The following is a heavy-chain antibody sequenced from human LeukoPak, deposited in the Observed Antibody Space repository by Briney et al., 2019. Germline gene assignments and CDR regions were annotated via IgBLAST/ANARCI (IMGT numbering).Heavy chain of an antibody. CDR2: IIPIFGTA. CDR3: ARDHSNDAFDI. Sequence: ASVKVSCKASGGTFSSYAISWVRQAPGQGLEWMGGIIPIFGTANYAQKFQGRVTITTGESTSTAYVELSSLRSEDTAVYYCARDHSNDAFDIWGQGTMVTVSS. J-gene: IGHJ3*02. CDR1: GGTFSSYA. V-gene: IGHV1-69*05.